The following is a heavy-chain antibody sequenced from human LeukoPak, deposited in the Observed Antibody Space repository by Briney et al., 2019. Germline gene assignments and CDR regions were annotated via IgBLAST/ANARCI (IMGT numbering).Heavy chain of an antibody. CDR2: INHSGST. D-gene: IGHD2-2*01. V-gene: IGHV4-34*01. Sequence: PSETLSLTCAVFGGSFSDYYWSWIRQPPGQGVEWIGDINHSGSTNYNPPLKSRVTMSVDTSKNQFSLKLSSVTAADTAVYYCARRAGSVVVSAGPYFDYWGQGTLVTVSS. CDR1: GGSFSDYY. J-gene: IGHJ4*02. CDR3: ARRAGSVVVSAGPYFDY.